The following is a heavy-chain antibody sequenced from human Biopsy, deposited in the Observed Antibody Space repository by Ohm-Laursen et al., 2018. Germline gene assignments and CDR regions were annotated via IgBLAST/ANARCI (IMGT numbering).Heavy chain of an antibody. V-gene: IGHV1-8*01. J-gene: IGHJ3*01. CDR2: MNPNSGNT. D-gene: IGHD3-16*02. Sequence: SVKVSCKASGYTFTSFDINWVRQATGQGLEWMGWMNPNSGNTGYAQKLQGRVTMTRNTSISTAYMELSSLRSGDTAVYYCARDIMNPIGGLVARSDVFDVWGQGTMVTVSS. CDR1: GYTFTSFD. CDR3: ARDIMNPIGGLVARSDVFDV.